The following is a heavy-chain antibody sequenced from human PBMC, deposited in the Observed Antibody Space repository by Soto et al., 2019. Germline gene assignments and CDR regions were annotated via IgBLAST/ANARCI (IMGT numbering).Heavy chain of an antibody. D-gene: IGHD3-10*01. CDR2: IYSGGST. Sequence: GGSLRLSCAASGFTVSSNYMSWVRQAPGKGLEWVSVIYSGGSTYYADSVKGRFTISRDNSKNTLYLQMNSLRAEDTAVYYCARVTMVRGVIYWGQGTLVTVSS. J-gene: IGHJ4*02. V-gene: IGHV3-66*01. CDR3: ARVTMVRGVIY. CDR1: GFTVSSNY.